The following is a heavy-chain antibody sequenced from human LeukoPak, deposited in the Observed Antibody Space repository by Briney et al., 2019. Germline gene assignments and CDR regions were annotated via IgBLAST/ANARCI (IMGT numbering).Heavy chain of an antibody. J-gene: IGHJ3*02. V-gene: IGHV4-59*01. Sequence: KSSETLSLTCTVSGGSISSYYWSWIRQPPGKGLEWIGYIYYSGSTYYNPSLKSRVTISVDTSKNQFSLKLSSVTAADTAVYYCARVTLDYYDSSGYDVRAFDIWGQGTMVTVSS. CDR2: IYYSGST. CDR1: GGSISSYY. CDR3: ARVTLDYYDSSGYDVRAFDI. D-gene: IGHD3-22*01.